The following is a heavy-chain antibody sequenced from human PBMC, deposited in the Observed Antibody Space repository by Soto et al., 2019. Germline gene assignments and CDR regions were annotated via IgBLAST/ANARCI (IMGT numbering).Heavy chain of an antibody. CDR1: GFTFSDHY. CDR2: ISGSGTTI. J-gene: IGHJ4*02. CDR3: ESDVHYYAWDY. V-gene: IGHV3-11*01. D-gene: IGHD3-10*01. Sequence: GGSLRLSCVASGFTFSDHYMTWIRQAPGKGLEWVSYISGSGTTIYYTDSVKGRFTVSRDDAKNSVYLQMSSLRAEDTAVYYCESDVHYYAWDYWGQGTLVTVSA.